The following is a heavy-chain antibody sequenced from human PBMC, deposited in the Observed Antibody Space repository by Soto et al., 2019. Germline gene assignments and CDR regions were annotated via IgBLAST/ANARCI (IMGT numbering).Heavy chain of an antibody. D-gene: IGHD2-21*01. CDR1: GGSISSNQ. V-gene: IGHV4-59*01. CDR2: IYHSGNT. Sequence: SETLSLTCTVSGGSISSNQWSWIRQPPGRGLQWIGYIYHSGNTNYNPSLKSRVTISVDMSQSQFSLRLSSMTAADTAVYYCARYSATAHYFDYWGQGTLVTVSS. J-gene: IGHJ4*02. CDR3: ARYSATAHYFDY.